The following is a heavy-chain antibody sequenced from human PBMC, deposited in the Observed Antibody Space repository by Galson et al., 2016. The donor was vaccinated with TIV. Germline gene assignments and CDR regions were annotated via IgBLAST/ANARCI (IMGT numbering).Heavy chain of an antibody. CDR3: TRDRGSITMIPVIAYYFGMDV. D-gene: IGHD3-22*01. J-gene: IGHJ6*02. CDR1: GYTFNKYG. Sequence: SVKVSCKASGYTFNKYGVSWVRQAPGQGLEWMGWISAYSGDTNYAQKFQGRVTMTTDTYTSTAYMDLRSLRSDDTAGYYCTRDRGSITMIPVIAYYFGMDVWGQGTTVTISS. CDR2: ISAYSGDT. V-gene: IGHV1-18*01.